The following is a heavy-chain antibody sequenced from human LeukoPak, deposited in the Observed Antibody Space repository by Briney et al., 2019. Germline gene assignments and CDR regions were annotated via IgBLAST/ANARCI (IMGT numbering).Heavy chain of an antibody. Sequence: SVKVSCKASGGTFSTYAINWVRQAPGQGLEWMGRIIPIIGTTNYSQKFQGRVTITADKSTSTAYMELSSLKSEDTAVYYRARRSLDGFDIWGQGTMVTVSS. V-gene: IGHV1-69*04. J-gene: IGHJ3*02. CDR2: IIPIIGTT. CDR1: GGTFSTYA. CDR3: ARRSLDGFDI.